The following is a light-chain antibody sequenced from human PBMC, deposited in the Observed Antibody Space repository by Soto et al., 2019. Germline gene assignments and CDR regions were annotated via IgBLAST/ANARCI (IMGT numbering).Light chain of an antibody. CDR1: QSISSW. V-gene: IGKV1-5*01. J-gene: IGKJ4*01. Sequence: DIQMTQSPSTLSASVGDRVTITCRASQSISSWLAWYQQKPGKAPKLLIYDASSLESGVPSRFRGSGSGTEFTLTISSLQPDDFATYYCQQYNSYSPDFGGGTKVEIK. CDR2: DAS. CDR3: QQYNSYSPD.